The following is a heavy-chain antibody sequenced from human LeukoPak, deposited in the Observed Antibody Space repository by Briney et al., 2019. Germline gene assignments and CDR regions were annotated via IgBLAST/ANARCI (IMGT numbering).Heavy chain of an antibody. D-gene: IGHD3-10*01. CDR2: ISSSSSYI. CDR3: AREGPYYGSGSYEVY. Sequence: GGSLRLSCAASGFTFSSYSMNWVRQAPGKGLEWGSSISSSSSYIYYADSVKGRFTISRDNAKNSLYLQMNSLRAEDTAVYYCAREGPYYGSGSYEVYWGQGTLVTVSS. J-gene: IGHJ4*02. V-gene: IGHV3-21*04. CDR1: GFTFSSYS.